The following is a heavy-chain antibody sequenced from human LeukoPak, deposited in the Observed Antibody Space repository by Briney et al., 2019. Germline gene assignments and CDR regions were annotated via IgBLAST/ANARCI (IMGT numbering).Heavy chain of an antibody. Sequence: PGGSLRLSCAASGFTFSNAWMSWVRQAPGKGLEWVGRIKSKTHGGTTDYAAPVKGRFTISRDDSKNTLYLQMNSLKTEDTGVYYCTTGRDPWQYLYLDYWGQGTLVTVSS. CDR2: IKSKTHGGTT. J-gene: IGHJ4*02. CDR1: GFTFSNAW. CDR3: TTGRDPWQYLYLDY. V-gene: IGHV3-15*01. D-gene: IGHD2-2*01.